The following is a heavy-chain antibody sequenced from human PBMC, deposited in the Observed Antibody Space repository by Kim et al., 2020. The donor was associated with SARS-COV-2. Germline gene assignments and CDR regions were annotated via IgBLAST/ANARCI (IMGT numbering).Heavy chain of an antibody. Sequence: GGSLRLSCAASGFTFSSYWMHWVRQGPGKGLVWVSRIISDGSSTSYVDSVKGRFTISRDNANNTLYLQMNSLSAEDTSVYYCARGMVAATVNFDYWGQGT. CDR1: GFTFSSYW. D-gene: IGHD2-15*01. V-gene: IGHV3-74*01. J-gene: IGHJ4*02. CDR3: ARGMVAATVNFDY. CDR2: IISDGSST.